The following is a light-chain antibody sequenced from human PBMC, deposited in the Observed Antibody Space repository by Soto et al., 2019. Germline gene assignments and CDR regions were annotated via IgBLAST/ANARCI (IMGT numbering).Light chain of an antibody. CDR1: QSIITNY. Sequence: PVERSTLSCRASQSIITNYLAWYRQKPGQAPRLLIYAASSRATGIPDRFSGSGSGTDFTLTISRLEPEDFATYYCQQYYSYSSITFGQGTRLEIK. V-gene: IGKV3-20*01. CDR2: AAS. CDR3: QQYYSYSSIT. J-gene: IGKJ5*01.